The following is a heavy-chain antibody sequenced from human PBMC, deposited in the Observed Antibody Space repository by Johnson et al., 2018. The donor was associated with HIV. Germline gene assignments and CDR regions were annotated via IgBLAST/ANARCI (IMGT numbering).Heavy chain of an antibody. CDR1: GFTVSSNY. CDR2: INGDGSNT. CDR3: ARVPDYGDYGDAFDI. Sequence: VQLVESGGGLVKPGGSLRLSCAASGFTVSSNYMSWVRQAPGKGLVWVSHINGDGSNTNYANSVRGRFTISRDNSKNTLYLQMKSLRAEDTAVYYCARVPDYGDYGDAFDIWGQGTMVTVSS. V-gene: IGHV3-53*01. D-gene: IGHD4-17*01. J-gene: IGHJ3*02.